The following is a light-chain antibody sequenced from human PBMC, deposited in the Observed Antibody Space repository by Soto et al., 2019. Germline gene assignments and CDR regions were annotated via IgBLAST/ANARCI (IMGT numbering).Light chain of an antibody. CDR3: TSYTSISLYV. J-gene: IGLJ1*01. Sequence: QSGLTQPASVSGAPGKSITISCTGTSSDVGGYNYVSWYQQHPGKAPKLMIYEVSNRPSGVSNRFSGSKSGNTASLTISGLQAVDEADYYCTSYTSISLYVLGTGTKV. CDR2: EVS. CDR1: SSDVGGYNY. V-gene: IGLV2-14*01.